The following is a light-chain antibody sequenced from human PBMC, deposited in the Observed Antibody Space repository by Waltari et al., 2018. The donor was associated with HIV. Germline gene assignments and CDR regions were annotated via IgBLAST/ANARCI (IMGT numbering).Light chain of an antibody. J-gene: IGLJ2*01. CDR3: AVWDDRLSGRL. CDR1: TSNVRNNY. V-gene: IGLV1-47*01. Sequence: QSVLAQPRSVSGTPGQTVNISCSGSTSNVRNNYVYWYQQVPGVAPKLLIDSKNQRPSGVPDRFSGSKSGTSASLAISGLRTEDEAEYYCAVWDDRLSGRLFGGGTKVTVL. CDR2: SKN.